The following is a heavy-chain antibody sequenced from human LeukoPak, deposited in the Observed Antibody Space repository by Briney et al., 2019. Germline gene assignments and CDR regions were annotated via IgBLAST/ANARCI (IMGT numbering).Heavy chain of an antibody. CDR1: GFPFSSYW. CDR2: IRHDGSET. CDR3: ARDETYDYESNGYLDL. V-gene: IGHV3-7*01. D-gene: IGHD3-22*01. Sequence: GGSLRLSCAASGFPFSSYWMSWVRQAPGKGLEWVANIRHDGSETYYVDSLRGRFTISRDNAKNLVYLQMSSLRAEDTAIYYCARDETYDYESNGYLDLWGQGTVVTVSS. J-gene: IGHJ4*02.